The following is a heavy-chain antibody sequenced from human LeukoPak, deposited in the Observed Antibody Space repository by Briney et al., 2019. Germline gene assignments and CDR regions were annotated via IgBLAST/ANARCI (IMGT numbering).Heavy chain of an antibody. CDR3: ARDPPPRYYDLWSGYYISWFDP. V-gene: IGHV1-69*06. J-gene: IGHJ5*02. Sequence: ASLKVSCKASGYTFTSYDINWVRQAIGQGREWMGGIILIFGTANYAQKFQGRVTITADKSTSTAYMELRSLRSKDTAVYYSARDPPPRYYDLWSGYYISWFDPWGQGTLVTVSS. CDR2: IILIFGTA. D-gene: IGHD3-3*01. CDR1: GYTFTSYD.